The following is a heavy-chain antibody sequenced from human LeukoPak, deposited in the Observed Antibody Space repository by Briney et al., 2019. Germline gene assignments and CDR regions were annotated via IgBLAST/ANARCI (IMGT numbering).Heavy chain of an antibody. CDR2: IYYSGTT. CDR3: ARLSFRDGYNHFHAFDI. D-gene: IGHD5-24*01. Sequence: KASETLSLTCTVSGGSISSSNYYWGWIRQPPGKGLEWIGSIYYSGTTYYNPSLKSRVTISVDTSKNQFSLKLSSVTAADTAVYYCARLSFRDGYNHFHAFDIWGQGTLATASS. CDR1: GGSISSSNYY. J-gene: IGHJ3*02. V-gene: IGHV4-39*01.